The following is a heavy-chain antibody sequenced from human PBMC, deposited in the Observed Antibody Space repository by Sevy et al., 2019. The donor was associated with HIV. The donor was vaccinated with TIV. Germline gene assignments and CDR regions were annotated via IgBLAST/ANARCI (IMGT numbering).Heavy chain of an antibody. V-gene: IGHV3-73*01. J-gene: IGHJ4*02. Sequence: GGSLRLSCAASGFTFSGSAMHWVRQASGKGLEWVGRIRSKANSYATAYAASVKGRFTISRDDSKNTAYLQMNSLKTEDTAVYYCIRLGYYDSSGYYNYWGQGTLVTVSS. D-gene: IGHD3-22*01. CDR1: GFTFSGSA. CDR2: IRSKANSYAT. CDR3: IRLGYYDSSGYYNY.